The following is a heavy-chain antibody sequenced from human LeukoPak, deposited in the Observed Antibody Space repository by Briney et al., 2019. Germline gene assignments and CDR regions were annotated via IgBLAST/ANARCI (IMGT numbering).Heavy chain of an antibody. V-gene: IGHV4-34*01. CDR2: INHSGST. Sequence: SETLSLTCTVSGGSTSSYYWSWIRQPPGKGLEWIGEINHSGSTNYNPSLKSRVTISVDTSKNQFSLKLSSVTAADTAVYYCARHRLITMVRGVIRYFDYWGQGTLVTVSS. CDR1: GGSTSSYY. J-gene: IGHJ4*02. CDR3: ARHRLITMVRGVIRYFDY. D-gene: IGHD3-10*01.